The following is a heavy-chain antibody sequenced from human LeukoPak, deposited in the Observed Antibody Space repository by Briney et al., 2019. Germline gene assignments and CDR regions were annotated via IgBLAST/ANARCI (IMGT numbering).Heavy chain of an antibody. J-gene: IGHJ4*02. CDR1: GFTFSNAY. CDR3: TTDAGYSSRWYNY. D-gene: IGHD6-13*01. Sequence: GGSLRLSCAASGFTFSNAYMSWVRQAPGKGLEWVGRIKSKTDGGTTDYAAPVKGRFTISRDDSKNTLYLQVNSLKTEDTAVYYCTTDAGYSSRWYNYWGQGTLVTVSS. V-gene: IGHV3-15*01. CDR2: IKSKTDGGTT.